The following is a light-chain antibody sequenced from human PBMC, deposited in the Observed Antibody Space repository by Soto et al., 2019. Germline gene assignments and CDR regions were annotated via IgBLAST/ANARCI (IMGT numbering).Light chain of an antibody. J-gene: IGLJ1*01. Sequence: QSVLTQPASVSGSPGQSITISCTGTSSDVGGYNYVSWYQQHPGKAPKLMIYDVSNRPSGVSNRFSGSKSGNTASLTISGLQTEDEADYYCSSWTISSTPLYVFGTGTNVTVL. CDR3: SSWTISSTPLYV. CDR1: SSDVGGYNY. CDR2: DVS. V-gene: IGLV2-14*01.